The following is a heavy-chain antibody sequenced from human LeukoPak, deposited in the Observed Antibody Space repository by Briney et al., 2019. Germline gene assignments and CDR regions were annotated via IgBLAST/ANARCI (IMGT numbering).Heavy chain of an antibody. CDR2: FDPEHGEM. CDR3: ARDTRRGYSYGNFDY. J-gene: IGHJ4*02. Sequence: GASVKGSCKVSGDTLTELSTHWVRQAPGKGLEWMGGFDPEHGEMIYAQKLQGRVTMTEDRSTDIAYMELSSLRSDDTAVYYCARDTRRGYSYGNFDYWGQGTLVTVSS. CDR1: GDTLTELS. V-gene: IGHV1-24*01. D-gene: IGHD5-18*01.